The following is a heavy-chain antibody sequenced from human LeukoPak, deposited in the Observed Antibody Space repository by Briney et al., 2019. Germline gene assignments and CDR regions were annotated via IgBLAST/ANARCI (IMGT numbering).Heavy chain of an antibody. V-gene: IGHV4-59*12. D-gene: IGHD6-25*01. CDR1: GGSISSYY. Sequence: SETLSLTCTVSGGSISSYYWSWIRQPPGKGLEWIGYIYYSGSTNYNPSLKSRVTISVDTSKNQFSLKLSSVTAADTAVYYCARGLAAAANLFDYWGQGTLVTVSS. CDR2: IYYSGST. CDR3: ARGLAAAANLFDY. J-gene: IGHJ4*02.